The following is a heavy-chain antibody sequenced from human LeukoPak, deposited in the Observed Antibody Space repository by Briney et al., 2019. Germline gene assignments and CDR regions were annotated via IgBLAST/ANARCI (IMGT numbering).Heavy chain of an antibody. CDR2: INPSGGST. D-gene: IGHD1-26*01. Sequence: ASVKVSCKASGYTFTSYYMHWVRQAPGQGLEWMGIINPSGGSTSYAQKFKGRVTMTRDTSTSTVYMELSSLRSEDTAGYYCARDQSGSYHDYWGQGTLVTVSS. CDR1: GYTFTSYY. J-gene: IGHJ4*02. V-gene: IGHV1-46*01. CDR3: ARDQSGSYHDY.